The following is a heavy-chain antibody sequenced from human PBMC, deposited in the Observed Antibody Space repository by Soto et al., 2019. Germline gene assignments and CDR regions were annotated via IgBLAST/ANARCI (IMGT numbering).Heavy chain of an antibody. V-gene: IGHV1-18*01. CDR1: GGTFSSYA. Sequence: GASVKVSCKASGGTFSSYAISWVRQAPGQGLEWMGWISAYNGNTNYAQKLQGRVTMTTDTSTSTAYMELRSLRSDDTAVYYCARGGYCTNGVCYRLDPWGQGTLVTVSS. J-gene: IGHJ5*02. D-gene: IGHD2-8*01. CDR3: ARGGYCTNGVCYRLDP. CDR2: ISAYNGNT.